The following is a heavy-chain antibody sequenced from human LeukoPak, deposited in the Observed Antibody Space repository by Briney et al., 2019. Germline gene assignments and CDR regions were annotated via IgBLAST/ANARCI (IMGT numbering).Heavy chain of an antibody. V-gene: IGHV4-34*01. Sequence: SETLSLTCAVYGGSLSGYYWRWIRHPPGKGREWIGEINHSGSTNYHPSLKQRVTISVDTSKDECSLKLSSVTAADTAVYYCARHKPPYYDFWSGYYSGWFDPWGQGTLVTVSS. J-gene: IGHJ5*02. CDR1: GGSLSGYY. CDR3: ARHKPPYYDFWSGYYSGWFDP. CDR2: INHSGST. D-gene: IGHD3-3*01.